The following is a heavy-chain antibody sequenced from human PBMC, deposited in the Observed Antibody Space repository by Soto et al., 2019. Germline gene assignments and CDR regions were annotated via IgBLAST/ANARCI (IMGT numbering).Heavy chain of an antibody. CDR3: ARDPPYDILTGSYYYYGMDV. D-gene: IGHD3-9*01. CDR2: MNPNSGNI. J-gene: IGHJ6*02. V-gene: IGHV1-8*02. CDR1: GYTFTSYY. Sequence: ASVKVSCKASGYTFTSYYMHWVRQATGQGLEWMGWMNPNSGNIGYAQKFQGRVTMARNTSISTAYMELSSLRSEDTAVYYCARDPPYDILTGSYYYYGMDVWGQGTTVTVSS.